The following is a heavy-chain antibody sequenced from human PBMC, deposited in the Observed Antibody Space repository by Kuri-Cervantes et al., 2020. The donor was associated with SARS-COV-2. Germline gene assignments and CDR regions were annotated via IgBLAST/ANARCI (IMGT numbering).Heavy chain of an antibody. CDR1: GFTFADYA. J-gene: IGHJ6*02. D-gene: IGHD6-19*01. V-gene: IGHV3-23*01. Sequence: GGSLRLSCAASGFTFADYAMSWVRQAPGKGLEWVSSISASGGSANYADSVKGRFTISRDNSKNTLYLQMNSLRAEDTAVYYCARSVAGQWLDHGQGDLYYYYYGMDVWGQGTTVTVSS. CDR2: ISASGGSA. CDR3: ARSVAGQWLDHGQGDLYYYYYGMDV.